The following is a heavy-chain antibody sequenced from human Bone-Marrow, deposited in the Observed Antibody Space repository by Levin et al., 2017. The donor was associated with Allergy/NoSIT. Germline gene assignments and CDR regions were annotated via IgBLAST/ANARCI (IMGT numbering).Heavy chain of an antibody. CDR3: AKRGYGTPAGFDP. Sequence: QAGGSLRLSCAASGFTFSSYGMHWVRQAPGKGLEWVAVISYDGSNKYYADSVKGRFTISRDNSKNTLYLQMNSLRAEDTAVYYCAKRGYGTPAGFDPWGQGTLVTVSS. D-gene: IGHD5-18*01. J-gene: IGHJ5*02. CDR2: ISYDGSNK. CDR1: GFTFSSYG. V-gene: IGHV3-30*18.